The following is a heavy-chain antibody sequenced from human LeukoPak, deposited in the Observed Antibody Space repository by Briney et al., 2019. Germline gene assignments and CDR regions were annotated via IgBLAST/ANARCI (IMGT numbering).Heavy chain of an antibody. CDR1: GFTFSTYW. CDR2: IRPDGSET. CDR3: ARARYCSTFSCYMDV. J-gene: IGHJ6*03. Sequence: GGSLRLSCAASGFTFSTYWMSWVCQAPGKGLEWVANIRPDGSETYYMDSVKGRFTISRDNAKNSLYLQMSSLRAEDTAVYYCARARYCSTFSCYMDVWGKGTTVTVSS. D-gene: IGHD2-15*01. V-gene: IGHV3-7*01.